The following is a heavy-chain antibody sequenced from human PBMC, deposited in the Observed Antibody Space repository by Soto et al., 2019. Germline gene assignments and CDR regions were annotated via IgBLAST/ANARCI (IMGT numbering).Heavy chain of an antibody. CDR3: ARVSTGYWHFDY. V-gene: IGHV1-2*02. D-gene: IGHD3-9*01. J-gene: IGHJ4*02. CDR1: GYNLIDNY. CDR2: INPQNGAT. Sequence: GASVKVTCKDSGYNLIDNYRQWVRQAPGQGLEWMGWINPQNGATSLSQKFKYRVIMTSDTSISTVFMELSNLRSDETALYYCARVSTGYWHFDYWGQGTLVSVSS.